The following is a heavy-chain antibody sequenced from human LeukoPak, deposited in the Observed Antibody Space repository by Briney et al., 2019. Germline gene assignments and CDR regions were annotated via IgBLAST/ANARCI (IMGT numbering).Heavy chain of an antibody. Sequence: PSETLSLTCTVSGGSISSSSYYWGWIRQPPGKGLEWIGSIYYSGSTYYNPSLKSRVTISVDTSKNQFSLKLSSVTAADTAVYYCVRRRGGNYDFWSGSRVFDPWGQGTLVTVSS. CDR3: VRRRGGNYDFWSGSRVFDP. D-gene: IGHD3-3*01. CDR1: GGSISSSSYY. V-gene: IGHV4-39*01. J-gene: IGHJ5*02. CDR2: IYYSGST.